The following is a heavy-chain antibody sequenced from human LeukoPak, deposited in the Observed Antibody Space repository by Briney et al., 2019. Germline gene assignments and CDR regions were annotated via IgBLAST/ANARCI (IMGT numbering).Heavy chain of an antibody. V-gene: IGHV3-21*03. Sequence: GGSLRLSCAASGFTFSSYSMNWVRQAPGKRLEWVSSISSSSSYIYYADSVKGRFTISRDNAKNSLYLQMNSLRAEDTAVYYCARAMGDFWSGYYLSYYYGMDVWGQGTTVTVSS. J-gene: IGHJ6*02. CDR2: ISSSSSYI. CDR3: ARAMGDFWSGYYLSYYYGMDV. CDR1: GFTFSSYS. D-gene: IGHD3-3*01.